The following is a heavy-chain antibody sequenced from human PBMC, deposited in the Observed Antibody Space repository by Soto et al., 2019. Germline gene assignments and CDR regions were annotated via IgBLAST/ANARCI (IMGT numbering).Heavy chain of an antibody. J-gene: IGHJ4*02. CDR2: IIPIFGTA. Sequence: QVQLVQSGAEVKKPGSSVKVSCKASGGTFSSYAISWVRQAPGQGLEWMGGIIPIFGTANYAQKFQGRVTITADESTSTAYIELSSLRSEATAVYYCARDLVYYGSGRNRGIFDYWGQGTLVTVSS. CDR3: ARDLVYYGSGRNRGIFDY. D-gene: IGHD3-10*01. V-gene: IGHV1-69*01. CDR1: GGTFSSYA.